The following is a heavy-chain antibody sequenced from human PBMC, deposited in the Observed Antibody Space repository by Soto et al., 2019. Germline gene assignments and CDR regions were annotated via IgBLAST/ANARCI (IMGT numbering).Heavy chain of an antibody. V-gene: IGHV3-48*01. CDR3: ARDGCSGRNCLHSFDP. Sequence: GGSLRLSCAASGFTFSSYSMNWVRQAPGKGLEWVSYISSSSTTKYYADSVKGRFTISRDNAKNSLYLQMNSLRAEDTAVYYCARDGCSGRNCLHSFDPWGQGTHVTAPQ. CDR2: ISSSSTTK. CDR1: GFTFSSYS. D-gene: IGHD2-15*01. J-gene: IGHJ5*02.